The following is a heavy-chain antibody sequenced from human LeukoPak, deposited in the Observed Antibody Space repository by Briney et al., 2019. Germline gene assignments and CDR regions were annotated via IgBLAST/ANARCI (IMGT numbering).Heavy chain of an antibody. D-gene: IGHD1-26*01. CDR2: IYYSGST. Sequence: SETLSLTCTVSGGSISSYYWSLIRQPPGKGLEWIGYIYYSGSTNYNPSLKSRVTISVDTSKNQFSLKLSSVTAADTAVYYCARAEWELLLDYWGQGTLVTVSS. CDR3: ARAEWELLLDY. V-gene: IGHV4-59*08. CDR1: GGSISSYY. J-gene: IGHJ4*02.